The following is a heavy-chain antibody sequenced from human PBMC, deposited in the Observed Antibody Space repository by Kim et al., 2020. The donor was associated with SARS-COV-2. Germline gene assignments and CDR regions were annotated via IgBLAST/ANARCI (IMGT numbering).Heavy chain of an antibody. Sequence: GGSLRLSCAASGFTFSSYGMHWVRQAPGKGLEWVAVISYDGSNKYYADSVKGRFTISRDNSKNTLYLQMNSLRAEDTAVYYCAKDRLHPGIATVRGVGAFYIWGQGTLVTVSS. J-gene: IGHJ3*02. V-gene: IGHV3-30*18. D-gene: IGHD3-10*01. CDR2: ISYDGSNK. CDR1: GFTFSSYG. CDR3: AKDRLHPGIATVRGVGAFYI.